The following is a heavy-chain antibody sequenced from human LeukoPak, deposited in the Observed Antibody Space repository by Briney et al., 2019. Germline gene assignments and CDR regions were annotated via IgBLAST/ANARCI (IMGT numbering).Heavy chain of an antibody. J-gene: IGHJ4*02. Sequence: GGSLRLSCAASGFTFSSYAMSWVRQAPGKGLEWVSTISGSGGSTYYADSVKGRFTISRDNSKNTLYLQMNSLRAEDTAVYHRAKDKRDGYNPLDYWGQGTLVTVSS. V-gene: IGHV3-23*01. D-gene: IGHD5-24*01. CDR2: ISGSGGST. CDR1: GFTFSSYA. CDR3: AKDKRDGYNPLDY.